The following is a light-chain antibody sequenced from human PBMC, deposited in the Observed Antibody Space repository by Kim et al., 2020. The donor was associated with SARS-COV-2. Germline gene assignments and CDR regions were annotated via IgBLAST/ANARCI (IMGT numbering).Light chain of an antibody. CDR3: SSYAGSNNWV. V-gene: IGLV2-8*01. J-gene: IGLJ3*02. Sequence: QSVVTQPPSASGSPGQSVTISCTGTSSDVGGYNYVSWYQQHPGKAPTLMIYEVSKRPSGISDRFSGSKSGNTASLTVSGLQADDEADYYCSSYAGSNNWVFGGGTKVTVL. CDR1: SSDVGGYNY. CDR2: EVS.